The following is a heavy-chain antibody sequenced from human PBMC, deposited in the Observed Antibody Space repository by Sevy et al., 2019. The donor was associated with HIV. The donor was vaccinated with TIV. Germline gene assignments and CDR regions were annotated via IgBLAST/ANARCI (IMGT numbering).Heavy chain of an antibody. CDR2: ISYDRSNK. Sequence: GGSLRLSCAASGFTFSSYAMHWVRQAPGKGLEWVAVISYDRSNKYYADSVKGRFTISRDNSKNTLYLQMNSLRAEDTAVYYCARSPPIVVVPAAILGAFDIWGQGTMVTVSS. V-gene: IGHV3-30*04. D-gene: IGHD2-2*01. CDR3: ARSPPIVVVPAAILGAFDI. CDR1: GFTFSSYA. J-gene: IGHJ3*02.